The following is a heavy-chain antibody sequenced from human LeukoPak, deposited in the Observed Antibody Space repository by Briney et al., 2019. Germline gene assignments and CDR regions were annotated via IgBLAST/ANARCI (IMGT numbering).Heavy chain of an antibody. V-gene: IGHV3-23*01. J-gene: IGHJ1*01. CDR3: ANRFYGRPVAGKKMSSQH. D-gene: IGHD6-19*01. CDR2: ISGSGGST. CDR1: EFTFSSYA. Sequence: GGSLRLSCAASEFTFSSYAMSWVRQAPGKGLEWVSAISGSGGSTYYADSVKGRFTISRDNSKNTLYLQMNSLRAEDTAVYYCANRFYGRPVAGKKMSSQHWGQGPLVPV.